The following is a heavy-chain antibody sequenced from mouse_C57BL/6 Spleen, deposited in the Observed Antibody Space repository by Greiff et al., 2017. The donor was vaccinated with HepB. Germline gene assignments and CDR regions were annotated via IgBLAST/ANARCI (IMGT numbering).Heavy chain of an antibody. CDR1: GYTFTSYW. CDR2: IDPSDSET. CDR3: ARIGRWYFDV. D-gene: IGHD2-14*01. V-gene: IGHV1-52*01. J-gene: IGHJ1*03. Sequence: QVQLQQPGAELVRPGSSVKLSCKASGYTFTSYWMHWVKQRPIQGLEWIGNIDPSDSETHYNQKFKDKTTLTVDKSSSTAYMQLSSLTSEDYAVYYCARIGRWYFDVWGTGTTVTVAS.